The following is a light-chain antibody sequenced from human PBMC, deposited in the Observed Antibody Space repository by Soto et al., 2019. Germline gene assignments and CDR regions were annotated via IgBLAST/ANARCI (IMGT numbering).Light chain of an antibody. CDR2: GNA. CDR3: QSYDSSLSASHVV. V-gene: IGLV1-40*01. J-gene: IGLJ2*01. CDR1: SSNIGAGYD. Sequence: QSVLTQPPSVSGAPGQTVTISCTGSSSNIGAGYDVHWYQLLPGRAPKLLIYGNAVRPSGVPDRFSASKSVTSASLAITGLQAEDEANYYCQSYDSSLSASHVVFGRGTKLTVL.